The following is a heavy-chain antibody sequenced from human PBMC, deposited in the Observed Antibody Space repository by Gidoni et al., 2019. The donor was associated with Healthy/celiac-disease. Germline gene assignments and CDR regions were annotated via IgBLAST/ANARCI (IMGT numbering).Heavy chain of an antibody. CDR1: GFTFSSYA. D-gene: IGHD3-16*01. CDR3: AKTVGHYYYYYGMDV. CDR2: ISGSGGST. Sequence: EVQLLESGGGLVQPGGSLRLSCAASGFTFSSYAMSWVRQAPGKGLAWVSAISGSGGSTYYADSVKGRFTISRDNSKNTLYLQMNSLRAEDTAVYYCAKTVGHYYYYYGMDVWGQGTTVTVSS. V-gene: IGHV3-23*01. J-gene: IGHJ6*02.